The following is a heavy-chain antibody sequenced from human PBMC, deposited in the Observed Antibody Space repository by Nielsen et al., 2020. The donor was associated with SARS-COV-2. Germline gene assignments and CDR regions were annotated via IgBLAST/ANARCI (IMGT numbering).Heavy chain of an antibody. J-gene: IGHJ6*02. CDR3: ARTSGSYYYYYGMDV. Sequence: SETLSLTCAVSGGSISSSNWWSWVRQPPGKGLEWIGYIYDSGSTNYNPSLKSRVTISVDTSKNQFSLKLTSVTAADTAVYYCARTSGSYYYYYGMDVWGQGTTVTVSS. V-gene: IGHV4-4*02. D-gene: IGHD1-26*01. CDR1: GGSISSSNW. CDR2: IYDSGST.